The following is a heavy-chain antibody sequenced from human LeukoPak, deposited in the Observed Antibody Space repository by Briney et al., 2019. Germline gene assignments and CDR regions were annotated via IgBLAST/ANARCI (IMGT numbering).Heavy chain of an antibody. CDR1: GFTFSSYG. CDR2: IRYDGSSK. CDR3: AKPAEHHDSSGYFYGYDY. Sequence: GGSLRLSCAAPGFTFSSYGMHWVRQAPGKGLEGVAFIRYDGSSKFYADSVKGRFTISKDNSENTLYLQMNSLRAEDTAVYYCAKPAEHHDSSGYFYGYDYWGQGTLVTVSS. J-gene: IGHJ4*02. V-gene: IGHV3-30*02. D-gene: IGHD3-22*01.